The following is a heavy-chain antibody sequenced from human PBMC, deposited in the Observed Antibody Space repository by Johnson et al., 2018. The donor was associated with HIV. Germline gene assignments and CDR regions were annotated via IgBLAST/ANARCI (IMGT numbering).Heavy chain of an antibody. V-gene: IGHV3-13*01. CDR3: ARDPSRSSVLKLGDSVRGLLGLRWAM. D-gene: IGHD5/OR15-5a*01. CDR1: GFTVSSNY. J-gene: IGHJ1*01. Sequence: VQLVESGGGLVKPGGSLRLSCAVSGFTVSSNYMSWVRQAPGKGLEWVSAIGTAGDTYYSGSVKGRFTISRENAKNSLYLQMNSLRADDTAVYYCARDPSRSSVLKLGDSVRGLLGLRWAMWG. CDR2: IGTAGDT.